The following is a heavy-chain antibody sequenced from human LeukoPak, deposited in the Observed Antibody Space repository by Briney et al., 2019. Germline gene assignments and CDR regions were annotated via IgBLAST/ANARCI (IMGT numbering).Heavy chain of an antibody. Sequence: PGGSLRLSCAASGFTFNSYNMNWVRQAPGKGLEWVANIKQDGSEKYYVDSVKGRFTISRDNAKNSLYLQMNSLRAEDTAVYYCATPGAAAADFFDYWGQGTLVTVSS. CDR3: ATPGAAAADFFDY. V-gene: IGHV3-7*01. CDR1: GFTFNSYN. D-gene: IGHD6-13*01. CDR2: IKQDGSEK. J-gene: IGHJ4*02.